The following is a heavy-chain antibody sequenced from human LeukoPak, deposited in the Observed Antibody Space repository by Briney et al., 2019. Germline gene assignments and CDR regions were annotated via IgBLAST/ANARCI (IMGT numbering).Heavy chain of an antibody. J-gene: IGHJ4*02. V-gene: IGHV3-21*01. Sequence: PGGSLRLSCAASGFTFSSYSMNWVRQAPGKGPEWVSSISSSGSYIYYADSVKGRFTISRDNAKNSLYLQMNSLRAEDTAVYYCARDRDDYPYYWGQGTLVTVSS. CDR2: ISSSGSYI. CDR1: GFTFSSYS. D-gene: IGHD4-11*01. CDR3: ARDRDDYPYY.